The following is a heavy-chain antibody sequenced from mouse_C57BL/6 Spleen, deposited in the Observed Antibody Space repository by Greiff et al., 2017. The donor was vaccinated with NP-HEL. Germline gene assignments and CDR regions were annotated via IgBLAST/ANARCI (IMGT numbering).Heavy chain of an antibody. CDR3: ARAGNYDYYAMDY. CDR1: GFTFSDYG. V-gene: IGHV5-17*01. Sequence: EVKLVESGGGLVKPGGSLKLSCAASGFTFSDYGMHWVRQAPEKGLEWVAYISSGSSTIYYADTVKGRFTISRDNAKNTLFLQMTSLRSEDTAMYYCARAGNYDYYAMDYWGQGTSVTVSS. J-gene: IGHJ4*01. CDR2: ISSGSSTI. D-gene: IGHD2-1*01.